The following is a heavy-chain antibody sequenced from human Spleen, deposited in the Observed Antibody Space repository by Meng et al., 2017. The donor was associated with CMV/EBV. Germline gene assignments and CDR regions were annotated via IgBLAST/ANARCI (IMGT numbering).Heavy chain of an antibody. Sequence: GGSLRLSCAASGFSFSSYAMNWVRQAPGKGLEWVSSITTSGDYMYYADSVKGRFIISRDNAKNSLYLQMNSLKAEETAVYYCAREPSHAAFDIWGQGTMVTVSS. V-gene: IGHV3-21*06. CDR2: ITTSGDYM. CDR1: GFSFSSYA. J-gene: IGHJ3*02. CDR3: AREPSHAAFDI.